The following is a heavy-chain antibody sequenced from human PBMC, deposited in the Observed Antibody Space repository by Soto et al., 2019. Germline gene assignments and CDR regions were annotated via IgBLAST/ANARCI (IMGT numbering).Heavy chain of an antibody. CDR2: TYYRSNWRH. Sequence: SQTLSLTCAISGDSVSSNTAAWNWIRSSPSRGLEWLGRTYYRSNWRHDYAVSVKSRITVNPDTSKNHSSLQLNSVTPDDTAVYYCERGVAGSGFDLWGQGTPVTVSS. CDR3: ERGVAGSGFDL. J-gene: IGHJ4*02. CDR1: GDSVSSNTAA. V-gene: IGHV6-1*01. D-gene: IGHD6-19*01.